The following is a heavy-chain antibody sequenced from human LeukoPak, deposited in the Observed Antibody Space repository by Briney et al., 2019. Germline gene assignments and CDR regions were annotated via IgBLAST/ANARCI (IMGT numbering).Heavy chain of an antibody. CDR3: ARAPARTRYNWFDP. J-gene: IGHJ5*02. V-gene: IGHV3-53*01. D-gene: IGHD6-6*01. CDR1: GFTVXNNY. Sequence: XASGFTVXNNYMSWVRQAPGKGLEWVSVIYSGGDTYYADSVKGRFTISRDNSKNTLYLRMNSLRAEDTAVYYCARAPARTRYNWFDPWGQGTLVTVSS. CDR2: IYSGGDT.